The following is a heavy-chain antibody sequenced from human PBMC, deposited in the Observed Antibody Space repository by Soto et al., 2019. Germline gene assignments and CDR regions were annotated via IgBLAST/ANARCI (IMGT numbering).Heavy chain of an antibody. CDR1: GFSFSSYG. J-gene: IGHJ6*02. V-gene: IGHV3-30*18. CDR2: ISFDGTNG. CDR3: AKDGNWELLPSTGMDV. Sequence: PGGSLRLSCAASGFSFSSYGMRWVRQAPGKGLEWVAAISFDGTNGYYADSVKGRFTISRDNSKNTLYLQMNSLRAEDTAVYYCAKDGNWELLPSTGMDVWGQGTTVTVSS. D-gene: IGHD1-26*01.